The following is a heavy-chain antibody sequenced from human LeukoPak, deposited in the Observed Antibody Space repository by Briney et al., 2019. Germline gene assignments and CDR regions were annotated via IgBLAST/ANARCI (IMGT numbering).Heavy chain of an antibody. CDR3: ARGTGRYCSSNSCTADY. V-gene: IGHV3-30*02. D-gene: IGHD2-2*01. CDR1: GFTFSSYG. Sequence: GGSLRLSCAASGFTFSSYGMHWVRQAPGKGLEWMAFIRYDASNEYYADSVKGRLTITRDNSKNTLYLQMKSLRPEDTAVYYCARGTGRYCSSNSCTADYWGQGTLVTVSS. CDR2: IRYDASNE. J-gene: IGHJ4*02.